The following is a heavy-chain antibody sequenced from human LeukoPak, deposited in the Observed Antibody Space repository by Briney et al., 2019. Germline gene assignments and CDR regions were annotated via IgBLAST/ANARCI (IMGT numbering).Heavy chain of an antibody. V-gene: IGHV1-69*05. D-gene: IGHD3-22*01. CDR3: AGGGGSSGYYYVYYFDY. J-gene: IGHJ4*02. CDR1: GGTFSSYA. Sequence: GASVKVSCKASGGTFSSYAISWVRQAPGQGLEWMGGIIPIFGTANYAQKFQGRVTITTDESTSTAYMELSSLRSEDTAVYYCAGGGGSSGYYYVYYFDYWGQGTLVTVSS. CDR2: IIPIFGTA.